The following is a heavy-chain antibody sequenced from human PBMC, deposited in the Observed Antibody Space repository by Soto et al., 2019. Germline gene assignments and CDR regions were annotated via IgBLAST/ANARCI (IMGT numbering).Heavy chain of an antibody. CDR3: AKDVSWLGNAFDI. Sequence: LRLSCAASGFTFSSYAMSWVRQAPGKGLEWVSAISGSGGSTYYADSVKGRFTISRDNSKNTLYLQMNSLRAEDTAVYYCAKDVSWLGNAFDIWGQGTMVTVSS. J-gene: IGHJ3*02. D-gene: IGHD6-19*01. CDR1: GFTFSSYA. V-gene: IGHV3-23*01. CDR2: ISGSGGST.